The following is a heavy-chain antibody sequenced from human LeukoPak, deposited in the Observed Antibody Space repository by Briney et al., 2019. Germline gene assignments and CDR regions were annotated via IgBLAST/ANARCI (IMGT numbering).Heavy chain of an antibody. CDR1: GFTFSSYA. D-gene: IGHD3-22*01. J-gene: IGHJ3*02. Sequence: GGSLRLSCAASGFTFSSYAMSWVRQAPGKGLEWVSAISSSGGSTYYADSVKGRFTISRDNSKNTLYLQMNSLRAEDTAVYYCAKDSSGYYAFDIWGQGTMVTVSS. CDR2: ISSSGGST. V-gene: IGHV3-23*01. CDR3: AKDSSGYYAFDI.